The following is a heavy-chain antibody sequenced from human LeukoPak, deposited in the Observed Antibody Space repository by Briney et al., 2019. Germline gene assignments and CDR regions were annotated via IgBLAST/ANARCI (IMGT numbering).Heavy chain of an antibody. J-gene: IGHJ4*02. CDR3: ATDTYYYDSSGNSPLDY. CDR2: FDPEDGET. D-gene: IGHD3-22*01. V-gene: IGHV1-24*01. Sequence: ASVKVSCKVSGYTLTELSMHWVRQAPGKGLEWMGGFDPEDGETIYAQKFQGRVTMTEDTSTDTAYMELSSLRSEDTAVYYCATDTYYYDSSGNSPLDYWGQGTLVTVSS. CDR1: GYTLTELS.